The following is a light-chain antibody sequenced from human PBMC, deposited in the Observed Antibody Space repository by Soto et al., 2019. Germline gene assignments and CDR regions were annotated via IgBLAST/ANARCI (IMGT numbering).Light chain of an antibody. CDR3: QQYSTYWT. CDR1: QSISSW. CDR2: KAS. V-gene: IGKV1-5*03. Sequence: DIQMTQSPSTLSASVGDRVTITFRASQSISSWLAWYQQKPGKAPKLLIHKASSLESGVPSSFNGSGSGTEFTLTISSLQPDDFATYYCQQYSTYWTFGQGTKVEIK. J-gene: IGKJ1*01.